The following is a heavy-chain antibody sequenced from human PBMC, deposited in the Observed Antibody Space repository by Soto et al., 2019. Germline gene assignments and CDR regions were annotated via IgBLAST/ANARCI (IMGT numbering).Heavy chain of an antibody. Sequence: QVQLQESGPGLVKPSQTLSLTCTVSGGSISSGDYYWSWIRQPPGKGLEWIGYKYYSGSTYYNPSLKSRVTISVDTAKNQFSLKLSSVTAADTAVYYCARVQGGGGGMVHNYWGQGTLVIVSS. J-gene: IGHJ4*02. CDR1: GGSISSGDYY. CDR3: ARVQGGGGGMVHNY. CDR2: KYYSGST. V-gene: IGHV4-30-4*01. D-gene: IGHD1-1*01.